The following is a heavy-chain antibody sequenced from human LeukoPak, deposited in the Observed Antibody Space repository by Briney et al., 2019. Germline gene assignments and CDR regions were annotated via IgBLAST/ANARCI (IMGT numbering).Heavy chain of an antibody. J-gene: IGHJ6*02. D-gene: IGHD3-3*01. Sequence: GASVKVSCKASGYTFTGYYMHWVRQAPGQGLEWMGWINPNSGGTNYAQKFQGWVTMTRDTSISTAYMELSRLRSDDTAVYYCARDRVDFWSGYYYYYGMDVWGQGTTVTVSS. CDR2: INPNSGGT. CDR1: GYTFTGYY. CDR3: ARDRVDFWSGYYYYYGMDV. V-gene: IGHV1-2*04.